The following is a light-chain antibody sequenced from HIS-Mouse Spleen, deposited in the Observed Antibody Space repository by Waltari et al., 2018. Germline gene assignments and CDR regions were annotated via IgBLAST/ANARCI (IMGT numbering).Light chain of an antibody. CDR1: QSVSSY. CDR3: QQRRKWPPRVT. Sequence: EIGLTHSPATLSLSPGERATLSCRASQSVSSYLSWYQQKPVQAPELLIYEASNRDTGIPVRVSGNGSGTDFTLTISSLRPEDFAVYYCQQRRKWPPRVTFGQGTRLEIK. CDR2: EAS. V-gene: IGKV3-11*01. J-gene: IGKJ5*01.